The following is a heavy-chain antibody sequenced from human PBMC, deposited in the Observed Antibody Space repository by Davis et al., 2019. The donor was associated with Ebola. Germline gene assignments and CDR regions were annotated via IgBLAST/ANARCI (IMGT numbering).Heavy chain of an antibody. CDR1: GFIVSDYY. J-gene: IGHJ6*02. D-gene: IGHD1-26*01. CDR2: ISSSGTNT. CDR3: ARDVGEVHFYYAMDV. Sequence: GGSLRLSCAASGFIVSDYYMSWIRQAPGKGLEWVAYISSSGTNTYYGDSVKGRFTISRDNAKNSLFLQMNTLRAEDTAVYYCARDVGEVHFYYAMDVWGQGTTVTVSS. V-gene: IGHV3-11*01.